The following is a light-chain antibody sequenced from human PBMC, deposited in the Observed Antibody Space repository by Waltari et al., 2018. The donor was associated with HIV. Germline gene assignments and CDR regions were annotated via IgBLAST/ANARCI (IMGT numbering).Light chain of an antibody. CDR3: AVWGDSLNGPV. J-gene: IGLJ2*01. Sequence: QSVLTQPPSASGTPGQRVTLSCSGSSSNIGSNTVNWYQQLPGTAPKLLIYSNNQRPSGVPDRFSGSKSGTSASLAISGLQSEDEADYYCAVWGDSLNGPVFGGGTKLTVL. CDR1: SSNIGSNT. CDR2: SNN. V-gene: IGLV1-44*01.